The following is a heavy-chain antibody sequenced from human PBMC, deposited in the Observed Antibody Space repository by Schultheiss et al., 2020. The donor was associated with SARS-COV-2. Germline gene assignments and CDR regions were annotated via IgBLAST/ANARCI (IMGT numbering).Heavy chain of an antibody. V-gene: IGHV2-5*08. CDR3: AHRHTLRGGGFDY. CDR2: IYWDDDK. J-gene: IGHJ4*02. D-gene: IGHD3-16*01. CDR1: GGSISSGSYY. Sequence: TLSLTCTVSGGSISSGSYYWSWIRQPPGKGLEWLALIYWDDDKRYSPSLKSRLTITKDTSKNQVVLTMTNIDPVDTATYYCAHRHTLRGGGFDYWGQGTLVTVSS.